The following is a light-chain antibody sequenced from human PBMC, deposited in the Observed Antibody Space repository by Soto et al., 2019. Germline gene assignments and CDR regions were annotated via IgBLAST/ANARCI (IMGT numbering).Light chain of an antibody. CDR2: KAS. CDR1: QTISSW. J-gene: IGKJ1*01. Sequence: DIQMTQSPSTLSGSVGDRVTITCRASQTISSWLAWYQQKPGKAPKLLIYKASTLKRGVPSRFSVSGSGTEFTLTISSLQPDDFATYYCQHYNSYSEAFGQGTKVELK. V-gene: IGKV1-5*03. CDR3: QHYNSYSEA.